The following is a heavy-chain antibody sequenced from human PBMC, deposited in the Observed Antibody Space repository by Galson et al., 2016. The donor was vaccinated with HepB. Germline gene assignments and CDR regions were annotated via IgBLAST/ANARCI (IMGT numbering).Heavy chain of an antibody. J-gene: IGHJ4*02. V-gene: IGHV3-23*01. CDR2: ISGSGETT. Sequence: SLRLSCAGTGFTFSTYAMSWVRQAPGKRLEWVSAISGSGETTYYADSVKGRFSISRDNSKNTLYLQMSSLTAEDTAEYYCAEWSDAAATYWGQGALVTVSS. CDR3: AEWSDAAATY. D-gene: IGHD6-13*01. CDR1: GFTFSTYA.